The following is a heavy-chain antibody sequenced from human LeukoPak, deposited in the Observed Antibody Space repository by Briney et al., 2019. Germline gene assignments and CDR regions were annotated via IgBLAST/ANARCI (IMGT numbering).Heavy chain of an antibody. V-gene: IGHV4-34*01. CDR2: INHSGSA. J-gene: IGHJ6*02. Sequence: SETLSLTCAVNGVSFSGYYWSWVRQPPGKGLEWIGEINHSGSADYNPSLKSRVTISLDTSKTQLSLNLSAVTAADTSVYYCASFRPLGPYYYYFAFDVWGQGTTVTVSS. D-gene: IGHD3-16*02. CDR1: GVSFSGYY. CDR3: ASFRPLGPYYYYFAFDV.